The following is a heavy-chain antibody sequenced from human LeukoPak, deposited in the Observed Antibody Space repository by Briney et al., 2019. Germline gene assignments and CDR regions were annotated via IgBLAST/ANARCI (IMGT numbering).Heavy chain of an antibody. V-gene: IGHV1-2*02. D-gene: IGHD3-9*01. CDR2: INPNSGGT. CDR1: GYTFTGYY. CDR3: ARGDHYDILTGYQTPSHLSDC. J-gene: IGHJ4*02. Sequence: GASVKVSCKASGYTFTGYYVHWVRQAPGQGLEWMGWINPNSGGTNYAQKFQGRVTMTRDTSISTAYMELSRLRSDDTAVYYCARGDHYDILTGYQTPSHLSDCWGQGTLVTVSS.